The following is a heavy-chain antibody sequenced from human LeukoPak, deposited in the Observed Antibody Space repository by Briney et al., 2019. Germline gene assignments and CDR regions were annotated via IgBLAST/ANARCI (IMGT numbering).Heavy chain of an antibody. CDR1: GFTFSTHW. D-gene: IGHD6-13*01. Sequence: GGTLRLSCTVSGFTFSTHWMRWVRQAPGKGLVWVSHIKGDGTSTNYADSVKGRFTISRDNAKNTLFLQMNSLRAEDTAVYYCARDGLAAAADYWGQGTLVTVSS. CDR2: IKGDGTST. V-gene: IGHV3-74*01. CDR3: ARDGLAAAADY. J-gene: IGHJ4*02.